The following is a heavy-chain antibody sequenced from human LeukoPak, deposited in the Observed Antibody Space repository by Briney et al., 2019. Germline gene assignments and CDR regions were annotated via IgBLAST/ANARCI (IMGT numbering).Heavy chain of an antibody. CDR2: INPNSGGT. J-gene: IGHJ3*02. CDR1: GYTFTGYY. V-gene: IGHV1-2*02. Sequence: ASVKVSCKASGYTFTGYYMHRVRQAPGQGLEWMGWINPNSGGTNYAQKFQGRVTMTRDTSISTAYMELSRLRSDDTAVYYCARDRAILYSSGPDAFDIWGQGTMVTVSS. D-gene: IGHD6-19*01. CDR3: ARDRAILYSSGPDAFDI.